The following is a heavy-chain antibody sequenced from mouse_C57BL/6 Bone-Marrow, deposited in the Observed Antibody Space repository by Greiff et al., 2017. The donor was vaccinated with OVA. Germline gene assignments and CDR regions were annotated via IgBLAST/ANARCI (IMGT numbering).Heavy chain of an antibody. Sequence: VQLQQPGAELVMPGASVKLSCKASGYTFTSYWMHWVKQRPGQGLEWIREIDPSDSYTNYNQKFKGKSTLTVDKSSSTAYMQLSSLTSEDSAVYYCARDVFYDYDYYFDYWGQGTTRTVSS. J-gene: IGHJ2*01. CDR2: IDPSDSYT. CDR1: GYTFTSYW. CDR3: ARDVFYDYDYYFDY. V-gene: IGHV1-69*01. D-gene: IGHD2-4*01.